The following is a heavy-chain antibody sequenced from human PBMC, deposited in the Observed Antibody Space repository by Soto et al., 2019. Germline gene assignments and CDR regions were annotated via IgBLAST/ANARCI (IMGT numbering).Heavy chain of an antibody. J-gene: IGHJ1*01. CDR3: ARGVDYYDSSGYYPEYFQH. Sequence: SETLYLTCTVFGGSISSYYWSWIRQPPGKGLERIGYIYYSGSTNYNPSLKSRVTISVDTSKNQFSLKLSSVTAADTAVYYCARGVDYYDSSGYYPEYFQHWGQGTLVTVS. CDR2: IYYSGST. CDR1: GGSISSYY. D-gene: IGHD3-22*01. V-gene: IGHV4-59*01.